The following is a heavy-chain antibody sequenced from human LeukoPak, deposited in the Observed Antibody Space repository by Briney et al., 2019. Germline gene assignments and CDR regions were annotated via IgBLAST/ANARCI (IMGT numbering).Heavy chain of an antibody. J-gene: IGHJ6*02. CDR2: ISYDGSNK. CDR1: GFTFSSYA. V-gene: IGHV3-30*04. Sequence: GGSLRLSCAASGFTFSSYAMHWVRQAPGKGLEWVAVISYDGSNKYYADSVKGRFTISRDNSKNTLYLQMNSLRAEDTAVYYCARDRIVVVPAAQYYYYYYGMDVWGQGTTVTVSS. D-gene: IGHD2-2*01. CDR3: ARDRIVVVPAAQYYYYYYGMDV.